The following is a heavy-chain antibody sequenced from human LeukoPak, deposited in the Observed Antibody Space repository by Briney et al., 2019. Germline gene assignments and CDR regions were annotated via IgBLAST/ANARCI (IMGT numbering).Heavy chain of an antibody. CDR2: ISSSSSTI. J-gene: IGHJ4*02. CDR3: ATDYYDSSGYLNPHFDY. Sequence: GGSLRLSCAASGFTFSSYSMNWVRQAPGKGLEWVSYISSSSSTIYYADSVKGRFTISRDNAKNSLYLQMNSLRDEDTAVYYCATDYYDSSGYLNPHFDYWGQGTLVTVSS. V-gene: IGHV3-48*02. D-gene: IGHD3-22*01. CDR1: GFTFSSYS.